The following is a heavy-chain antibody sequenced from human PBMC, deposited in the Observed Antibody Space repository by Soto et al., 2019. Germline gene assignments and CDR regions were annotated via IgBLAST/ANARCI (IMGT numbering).Heavy chain of an antibody. D-gene: IGHD3-22*01. CDR3: ARQTKGGYYYLSGDY. CDR2: IYYSGST. J-gene: IGHJ4*02. V-gene: IGHV4-39*01. CDR1: GGSISSSSYY. Sequence: QLQLQESGPGLVKPSETLSLTCTVSGGSISSSSYYWGWIRQPPGKGLEWIGSIYYSGSTYYNPSLKSRVTISVDTSKNQFSLKLSSVTAADTAVYYCARQTKGGYYYLSGDYWGQGTLVTVSS.